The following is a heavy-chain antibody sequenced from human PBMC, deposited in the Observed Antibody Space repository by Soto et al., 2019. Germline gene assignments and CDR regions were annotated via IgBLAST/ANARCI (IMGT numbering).Heavy chain of an antibody. V-gene: IGHV4-30-4*01. CDR1: GGSISSGDYY. CDR3: ARIVVVANNWFDP. CDR2: IHHSGST. J-gene: IGHJ5*02. D-gene: IGHD2-15*01. Sequence: QVQLQESGPGLVKPSQTLSLTCTVSGGSISSGDYYWSWIRQPPGKGLEWIGYIHHSGSTYYNPSLKSRSTILGDTSKNPFSLKLRSVTAADTAVYYCARIVVVANNWFDPWGQGTLVTVSS.